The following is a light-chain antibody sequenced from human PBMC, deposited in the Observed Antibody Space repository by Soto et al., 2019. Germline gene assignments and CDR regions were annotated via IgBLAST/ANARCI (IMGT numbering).Light chain of an antibody. CDR3: TSHTASSTWV. V-gene: IGLV1-47*01. CDR1: SSNIGSNY. CDR2: RNN. Sequence: QSVLTQPPSASGTPGQRVTISCSGSSSNIGSNYVYWYHQLPGTAPKLVIYRNNQRPSGVPDRISGSKSANTASLTISGLQAEDEADYYCTSHTASSTWVFGGGTKVTVL. J-gene: IGLJ3*02.